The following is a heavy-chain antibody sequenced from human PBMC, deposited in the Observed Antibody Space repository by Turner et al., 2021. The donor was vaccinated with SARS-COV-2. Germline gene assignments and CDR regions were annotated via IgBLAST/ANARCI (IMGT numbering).Heavy chain of an antibody. V-gene: IGHV3-48*03. J-gene: IGHJ4*02. CDR2: ISSSASTI. CDR1: GFTFTTYE. Sequence: VQLVESGGGLVQPGGSLKLFRAASGFTFTTYEMNWVRQAPGKGLEWVSYISSSASTIYYADSVKGRFTISRDNAKNSLYLQMNSLRAEDTALYYCARVYSSSSGKGVDYWGQGTLVTVSS. D-gene: IGHD6-13*01. CDR3: ARVYSSSSGKGVDY.